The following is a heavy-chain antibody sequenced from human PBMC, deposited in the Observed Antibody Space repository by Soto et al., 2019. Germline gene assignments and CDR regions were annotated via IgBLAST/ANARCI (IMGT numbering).Heavy chain of an antibody. J-gene: IGHJ4*02. CDR1: GYSFTSYW. V-gene: IGHV5-51*01. CDR2: IYPGDSDT. CDR3: ARLLGDYYDSSGYYYDY. D-gene: IGHD3-22*01. Sequence: GESLKISCKGSGYSFTSYWIGWVRQMPGKGLEWMGIIYPGDSDTRYSPSFQGQVTISADKSISTAYLQWSSLKASDTAMYYCARLLGDYYDSSGYYYDYWGQGTLVTVSS.